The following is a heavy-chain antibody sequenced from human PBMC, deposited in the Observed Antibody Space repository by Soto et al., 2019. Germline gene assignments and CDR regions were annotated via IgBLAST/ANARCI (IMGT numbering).Heavy chain of an antibody. CDR3: ARGHIPVYGPVPDYFDS. D-gene: IGHD3-10*01. Sequence: QVHLQQWGAGLLKPSETLSLTCGVYGGSLRCSYWTWIRQPPGKPLEWLGKVTHSGSTTFNSSLKTRVGVSVGTSDNQSSLRLTSVTAADTAVYYCARGHIPVYGPVPDYFDSWGQGTLVTVSS. CDR1: GGSLRCSY. CDR2: VTHSGST. J-gene: IGHJ4*02. V-gene: IGHV4-34*02.